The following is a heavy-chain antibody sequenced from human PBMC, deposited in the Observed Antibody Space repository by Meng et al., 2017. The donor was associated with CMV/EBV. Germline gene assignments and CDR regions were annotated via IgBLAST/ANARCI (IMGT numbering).Heavy chain of an antibody. Sequence: QVQLQEWGAGLLKPSETLSLTCAVYGGSFSCYYWSWIRQPPGKGLEWIGEINHSGSNNYNPSLKSRVTISVDTSKNQFSLKLSSVTAADTAVYYCARGGNWFDPWGQGTLVTVSS. V-gene: IGHV4-34*01. CDR3: ARGGNWFDP. CDR1: GGSFSCYY. CDR2: INHSGSN. J-gene: IGHJ5*02.